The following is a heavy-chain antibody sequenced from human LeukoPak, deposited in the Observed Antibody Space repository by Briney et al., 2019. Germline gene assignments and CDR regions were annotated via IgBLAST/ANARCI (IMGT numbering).Heavy chain of an antibody. Sequence: PSETLSLTCTVSGGSISSYYWSWIRQPPGKGLEWIGYIYYSGSTNYNPSLKSRVTMSVDTSKNQFSLKLSSVTAADTAVYYCARHLGIAAAGTAYYCGMDVWGQGTTVTVSS. CDR3: ARHLGIAAAGTAYYCGMDV. V-gene: IGHV4-59*08. CDR2: IYYSGST. CDR1: GGSISSYY. J-gene: IGHJ6*02. D-gene: IGHD6-13*01.